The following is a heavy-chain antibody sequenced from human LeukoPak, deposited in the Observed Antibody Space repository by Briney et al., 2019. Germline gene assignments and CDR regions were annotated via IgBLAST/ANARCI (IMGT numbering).Heavy chain of an antibody. D-gene: IGHD5-18*01. Sequence: TGGSLRLSCAASGFTFSSYWMSWVRQAPGKGLEWVANIKQDGSEKYYVDSVKGRFTISRDNAKNSLYLQMNSLRAEDTAVYYCASPSGYSYVSSFDYWGQGTLATVSS. CDR2: IKQDGSEK. V-gene: IGHV3-7*01. J-gene: IGHJ4*02. CDR3: ASPSGYSYVSSFDY. CDR1: GFTFSSYW.